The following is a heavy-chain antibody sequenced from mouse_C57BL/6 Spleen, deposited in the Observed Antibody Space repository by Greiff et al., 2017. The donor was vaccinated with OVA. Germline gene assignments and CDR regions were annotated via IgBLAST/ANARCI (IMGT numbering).Heavy chain of an antibody. CDR2: IYPRSGNT. V-gene: IGHV1-81*01. CDR1: GYTFTSYG. CDR3: ARRDYGSSGYFDY. D-gene: IGHD1-1*01. Sequence: VQGVESGAELARPGASVKLSCKASGYTFTSYGISWVKQRTGQGLEWIGEIYPRSGNTYYNEKFKGKATLTADKSSSTAYMELRSLTSEDSAVYFCARRDYGSSGYFDYWGQGTTLTVSS. J-gene: IGHJ2*01.